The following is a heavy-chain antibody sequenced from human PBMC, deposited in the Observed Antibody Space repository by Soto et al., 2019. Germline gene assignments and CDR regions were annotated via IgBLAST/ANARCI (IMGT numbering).Heavy chain of an antibody. CDR3: ARAEERGAYYFDY. Sequence: SETLSLTCAVYGGSFSGYYWSWIRQPPGKGLEWIGEINHSGSTNYNPSLKSRVTISVDTSKNQFSLKLSSVTAADTAVYYCARAEERGAYYFDYWGQGTLVTVSS. D-gene: IGHD1-1*01. CDR1: GGSFSGYY. J-gene: IGHJ4*02. V-gene: IGHV4-34*01. CDR2: INHSGST.